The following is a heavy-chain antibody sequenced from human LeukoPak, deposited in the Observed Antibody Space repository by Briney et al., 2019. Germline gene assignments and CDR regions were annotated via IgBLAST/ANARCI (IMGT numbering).Heavy chain of an antibody. CDR3: ARDGDFRQQLPTYNWFDP. CDR2: INPNSGGT. J-gene: IGHJ5*02. CDR1: GYTFTGYY. D-gene: IGHD6-13*01. Sequence: ASVKVSCKASGYTFTGYYMHWVRQAPGQGLEWMGWINPNSGGTNYAQKFQGRVTMTRDTSISTAYKELSRLRSDDTAVYYCARDGDFRQQLPTYNWFDPWGQGTLVTVSS. V-gene: IGHV1-2*02.